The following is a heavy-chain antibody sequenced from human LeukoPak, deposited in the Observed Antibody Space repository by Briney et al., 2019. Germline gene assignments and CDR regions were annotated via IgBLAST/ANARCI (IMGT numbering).Heavy chain of an antibody. CDR1: GFTFSSYA. CDR3: ARAGYCSSTICYNLDY. J-gene: IGHJ4*02. Sequence: PGGSLRLSCAASGFTFSSYAMSWVRQAPGKGLEWVSAISGSGGSTYYADSVKGRFTISRDNSKNTLTLQMSSLSAEDTAVYYCARAGYCSSTICYNLDYWGQGTLVTVSS. CDR2: ISGSGGST. V-gene: IGHV3-23*01. D-gene: IGHD2-2*01.